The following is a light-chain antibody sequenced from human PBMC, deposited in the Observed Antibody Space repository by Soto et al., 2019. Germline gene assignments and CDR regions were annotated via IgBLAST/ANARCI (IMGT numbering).Light chain of an antibody. CDR1: QVISKS. Sequence: IQLTQSPSSLSASLGDRVTITCRASQVISKSLAWYQQKPGTAPKLLIYLASTLQAGVPSRFSGSGSGTDFSLTISSLQPEDVATYYCQYLNSFPLTFGGGTKVEIK. CDR2: LAS. J-gene: IGKJ4*01. V-gene: IGKV1-9*01. CDR3: QYLNSFPLT.